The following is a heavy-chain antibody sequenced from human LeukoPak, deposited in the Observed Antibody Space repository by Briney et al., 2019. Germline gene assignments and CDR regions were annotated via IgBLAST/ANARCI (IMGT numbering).Heavy chain of an antibody. V-gene: IGHV4-59*01. D-gene: IGHD3-10*01. CDR1: GGSISSYY. J-gene: IGHJ4*02. Sequence: SETLSLTCSVSGGSISSYYWSWIRQPPGKGLEWVGYIYYSGSTNYNPSLKSRVTISVDTSKNQFSLKLSSVTAADTAVYYCARGGVILWFGELYLWGQGTLVTVSS. CDR2: IYYSGST. CDR3: ARGGVILWFGELYL.